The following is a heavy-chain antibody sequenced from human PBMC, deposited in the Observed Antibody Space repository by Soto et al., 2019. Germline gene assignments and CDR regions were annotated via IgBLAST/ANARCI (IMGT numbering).Heavy chain of an antibody. Sequence: QVQLVESGGGVVQPGRSLRLSCAASGFTFSSYAMHWVRQAPGKGLEWVAVISYDGSNKYYADSVKGRFTISRDNSKNTLYLQMNSLRAEDTAVYYGARGYSSGWSDYWGQGTLVTVSS. V-gene: IGHV3-30-3*01. CDR1: GFTFSSYA. CDR3: ARGYSSGWSDY. CDR2: ISYDGSNK. D-gene: IGHD6-19*01. J-gene: IGHJ4*02.